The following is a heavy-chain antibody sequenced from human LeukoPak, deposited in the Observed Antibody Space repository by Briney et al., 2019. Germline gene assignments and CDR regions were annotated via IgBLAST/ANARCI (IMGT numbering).Heavy chain of an antibody. CDR1: GFTFSSYA. D-gene: IGHD1-1*01. V-gene: IGHV3-23*01. Sequence: GGSLRLSCAASGFTFSSYAMSWVRQAPGKGLEWVTIISGSCGSIYHADSVKGRFTISRDNSKNTLYLQMSSLKAEESAVYYCAKNDGSAFDIWGQGTMVTVSS. CDR2: ISGSCGSI. J-gene: IGHJ3*02. CDR3: AKNDGSAFDI.